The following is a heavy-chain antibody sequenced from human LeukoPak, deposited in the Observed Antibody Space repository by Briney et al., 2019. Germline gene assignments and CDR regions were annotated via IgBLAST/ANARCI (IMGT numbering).Heavy chain of an antibody. Sequence: ASVKVSCKASGYTFTVYYMHWVRQAPGQGLEWMGWINPNSGGTNYAQKFQGRVTMTRDTSISTAYMELSRLRSDDTAVYYCARVGGREYSYGYNNWFDPWGQGTLVTVSS. CDR1: GYTFTVYY. D-gene: IGHD5-18*01. CDR2: INPNSGGT. V-gene: IGHV1-2*02. CDR3: ARVGGREYSYGYNNWFDP. J-gene: IGHJ5*02.